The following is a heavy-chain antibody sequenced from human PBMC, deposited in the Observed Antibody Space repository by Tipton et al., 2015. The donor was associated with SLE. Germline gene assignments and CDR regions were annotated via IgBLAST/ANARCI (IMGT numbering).Heavy chain of an antibody. Sequence: TLSLTCKVSGGSINTGGYYWGWIRQPPGKGLGWDGTNYYRGTTYYNPSLKSRVTISVDTSKNQFSLKLRSVTAADTAVYYCARQVGGQWLVRTAFDYWGQGTPVTVSS. J-gene: IGHJ4*02. D-gene: IGHD6-19*01. CDR2: NYYRGTT. V-gene: IGHV4-39*07. CDR1: GGSINTGGYY. CDR3: ARQVGGQWLVRTAFDY.